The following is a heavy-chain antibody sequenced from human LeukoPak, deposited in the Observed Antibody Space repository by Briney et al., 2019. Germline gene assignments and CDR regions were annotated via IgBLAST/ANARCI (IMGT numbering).Heavy chain of an antibody. CDR1: GFTFTSYS. J-gene: IGHJ4*02. D-gene: IGHD3-10*01. Sequence: GGSLRLSCAASGFTFTSYSMNWVRQAPGKGLEWVSSISGSSYIYYADSVKGRFTISRDNAKNSLYLQMNSLRADDTAVYYCARVPGDYWGQGTLVTVSS. V-gene: IGHV3-21*01. CDR3: ARVPGDY. CDR2: ISGSSYI.